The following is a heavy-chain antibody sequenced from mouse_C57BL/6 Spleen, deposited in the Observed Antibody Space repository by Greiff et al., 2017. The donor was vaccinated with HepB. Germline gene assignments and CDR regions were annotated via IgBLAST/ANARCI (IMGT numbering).Heavy chain of an antibody. CDR2: IYPGSGNT. V-gene: IGHV1-66*01. CDR1: GYSFTSYY. D-gene: IGHD1-1*01. J-gene: IGHJ2*01. CDR3: ARSGVGSSPYFDY. Sequence: VQLQQSGPELVKPGASVKISCKASGYSFTSYYIHWVKQRPGQGLEWIGWIYPGSGNTKYNEKFKGKATLTADTSSSTAYMQLSSLTSEDSAVYYCARSGVGSSPYFDYWGQGTTLTVSS.